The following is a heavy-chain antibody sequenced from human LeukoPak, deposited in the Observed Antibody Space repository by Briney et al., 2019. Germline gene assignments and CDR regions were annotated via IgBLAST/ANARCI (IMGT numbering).Heavy chain of an antibody. CDR2: VSSDGTNK. D-gene: IGHD6-19*01. CDR3: AKDIGSGYSSAWVNY. V-gene: IGHV3-30*18. CDR1: GFTFRKFG. J-gene: IGHJ4*02. Sequence: GRSLRLSCAASGFTFRKFGLHWVRQAPGKGLEWVAAVSSDGTNKYYADSVKGRFTVSRDNSNNMLYLQMNSLRDEDTAVFFCAKDIGSGYSSAWVNYWGQGTLVTVSS.